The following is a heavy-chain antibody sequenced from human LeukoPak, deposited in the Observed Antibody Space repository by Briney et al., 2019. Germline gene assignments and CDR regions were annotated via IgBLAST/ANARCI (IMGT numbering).Heavy chain of an antibody. J-gene: IGHJ6*02. CDR3: ARERGPDTAKDHYYGMDV. Sequence: ASVKVSCKASGYTFTGYYMHWVRQAPGQGLEWMGWINPNSGGTNYAQKFQGRVTMTRDTSISTAYMELSRLRSDDTAVYYCARERGPDTAKDHYYGMDVWGQGTTVTVSS. V-gene: IGHV1-2*02. D-gene: IGHD5-18*01. CDR2: INPNSGGT. CDR1: GYTFTGYY.